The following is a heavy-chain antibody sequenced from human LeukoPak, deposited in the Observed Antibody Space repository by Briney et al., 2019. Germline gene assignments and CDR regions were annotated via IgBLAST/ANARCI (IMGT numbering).Heavy chain of an antibody. V-gene: IGHV3-23*01. Sequence: GGSLRLSCAASGFTFAGYAINWVRQSPGKGLEWVSGISSSGGSTYYVDSVKGRFTISGDNYKNTLYLQMNSLRAEDTAVYYCAINYYDSSGYFDYWGQGTLVTVSS. CDR3: AINYYDSSGYFDY. CDR1: GFTFAGYA. D-gene: IGHD3-22*01. J-gene: IGHJ4*02. CDR2: ISSSGGST.